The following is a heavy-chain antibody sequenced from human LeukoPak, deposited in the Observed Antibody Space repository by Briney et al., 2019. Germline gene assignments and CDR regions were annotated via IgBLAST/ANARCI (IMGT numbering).Heavy chain of an antibody. CDR3: ARGYGDYLNWFDP. CDR2: IYYSGST. V-gene: IGHV4-31*03. CDR1: GGSISSGGYY. Sequence: SETLSLTRTVSGGSISSGGYYWSWIRQHPGKGLEWIGYIYYSGSTYYNPSLKSRVTISVDTSKNQFSLKLSSVTAADTAVYYCARGYGDYLNWFDPWGQGTLVTVSS. J-gene: IGHJ5*02. D-gene: IGHD4-17*01.